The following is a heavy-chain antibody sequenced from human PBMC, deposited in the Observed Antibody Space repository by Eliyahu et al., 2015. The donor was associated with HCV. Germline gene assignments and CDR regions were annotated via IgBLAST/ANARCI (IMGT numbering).Heavy chain of an antibody. CDR3: ARGLFYFDRSGGYFDN. V-gene: IGHV4-31*03. J-gene: IGHJ4*02. CDR1: GRSISSGGHY. CDR2: IYYSGST. D-gene: IGHD3-22*01. Sequence: QVQLQESGPGLVKPSETLSLTCTVSGRSISSGGHYWSWIRQHPGKGLEWIGHIYYSGSTYFNPSLKSRVTISVDTSKNQLSLKLNSVTAADTAVYYCARGLFYFDRSGGYFDNWGQGTLVTVSS.